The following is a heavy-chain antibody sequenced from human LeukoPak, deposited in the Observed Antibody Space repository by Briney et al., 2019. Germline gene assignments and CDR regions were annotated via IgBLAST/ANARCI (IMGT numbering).Heavy chain of an antibody. V-gene: IGHV1-2*02. J-gene: IGHJ4*02. CDR2: INPKSGVT. Sequence: ASVKVSCKTSGYIFIDHYLHWVPQAPGQGLEWMGWINPKSGVTDYAQTLQGRVTATRDTPMSTVYIDLSRLRSDDTAVYYCTRGGGSSGYPDYWGQGTLVTVSS. D-gene: IGHD3-22*01. CDR3: TRGGGSSGYPDY. CDR1: GYIFIDHY.